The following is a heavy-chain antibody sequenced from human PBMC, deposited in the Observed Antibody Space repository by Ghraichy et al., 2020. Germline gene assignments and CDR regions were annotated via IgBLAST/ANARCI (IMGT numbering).Heavy chain of an antibody. CDR2: INHSGST. D-gene: IGHD3-10*01. Sequence: SETLSLTCAVYGGSFSGYYWSWIRQPPGKGLEWIGEINHSGSTNYNPSLKSRVTISVDTSKNQFSLKLSSVTAADTAVYYCARGDTYYYGSGSYYIVLDYYMDVWGKGTTVTVSS. V-gene: IGHV4-34*01. J-gene: IGHJ6*03. CDR1: GGSFSGYY. CDR3: ARGDTYYYGSGSYYIVLDYYMDV.